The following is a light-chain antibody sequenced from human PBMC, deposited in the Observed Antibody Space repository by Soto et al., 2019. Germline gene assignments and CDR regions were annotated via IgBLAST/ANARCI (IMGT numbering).Light chain of an antibody. J-gene: IGLJ2*01. Sequence: QPVLTQSPSASASLGASVKLTCTLSSGHSSYAIASHQQQPEKVPRYLMKLNSDGSHSKGDGIPDRFSGFSSGAERDLTRTSLQSEDEADYYCQTWGTGIRVFGGRTKLTVL. CDR1: SGHSSYA. CDR3: QTWGTGIRV. CDR2: LNSDGSH. V-gene: IGLV4-69*01.